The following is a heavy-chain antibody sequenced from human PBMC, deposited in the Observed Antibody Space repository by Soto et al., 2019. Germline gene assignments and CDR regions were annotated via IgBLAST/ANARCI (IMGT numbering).Heavy chain of an antibody. CDR2: ISYDGSNK. J-gene: IGHJ6*03. CDR1: GFTFSSYG. CDR3: AQVGIYDIYSRDRRPYYYYYYMDV. Sequence: GGSLRLSCAASGFTFSSYGMHWVRQAPGKGLEWVAVISYDGSNKYYADSVKGRFTISRDNSKNTLYLQMNSLRAEDTAVYYCAQVGIYDIYSRDRRPYYYYYYMDVWGKGTTVTVSS. V-gene: IGHV3-30*18. D-gene: IGHD3-9*01.